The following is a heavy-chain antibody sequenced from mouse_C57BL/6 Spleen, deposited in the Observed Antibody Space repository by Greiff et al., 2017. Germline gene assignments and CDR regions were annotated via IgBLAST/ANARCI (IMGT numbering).Heavy chain of an antibody. Sequence: QVQLQQSGAELVRPGTSVKMSCKASGYTFTNYWIGWAKPRPGHGLEWIGDIYPGGGYTNYNEKFKGKATLTADKSSSTAYMQFSSWTSEDSAIYYGARGSYDWYFDVWGTGTTGTVSS. J-gene: IGHJ1*03. V-gene: IGHV1-63*01. CDR1: GYTFTNYW. CDR3: ARGSYDWYFDV. CDR2: IYPGGGYT. D-gene: IGHD1-1*02.